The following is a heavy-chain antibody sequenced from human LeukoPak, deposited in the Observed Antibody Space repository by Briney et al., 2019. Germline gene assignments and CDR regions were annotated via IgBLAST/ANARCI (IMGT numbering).Heavy chain of an antibody. D-gene: IGHD4-17*01. J-gene: IGHJ6*02. Sequence: ASVKVSCKASGYTFTSYGISWVRQAPGQGLEWMGWISAYNGNTNYAQKLQGRVTMTTDTSTSTAYMELRSLRSDGTAVYYCARDTYMTTVIYYYYYGMDVWGQGTTVTVSS. CDR3: ARDTYMTTVIYYYYYGMDV. CDR2: ISAYNGNT. V-gene: IGHV1-18*01. CDR1: GYTFTSYG.